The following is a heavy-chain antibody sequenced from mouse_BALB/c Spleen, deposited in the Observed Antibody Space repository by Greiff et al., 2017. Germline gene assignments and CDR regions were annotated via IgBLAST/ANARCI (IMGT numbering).Heavy chain of an antibody. J-gene: IGHJ2*01. V-gene: IGHV5-17*02. Sequence: EVQLVESGGGLVQPGGSRKLSCAASGFTFSSFGMHWVRQAPEKGLEWVAYISSGSSTIYYADTVKGRFTISRDNPKNTLFLQMTSLRSEDTAMYYCARSFYSRDYYFDYWGQGTTRTVAS. CDR2: ISSGSSTI. CDR3: ARSFYSRDYYFDY. CDR1: GFTFSSFG. D-gene: IGHD2-1*01.